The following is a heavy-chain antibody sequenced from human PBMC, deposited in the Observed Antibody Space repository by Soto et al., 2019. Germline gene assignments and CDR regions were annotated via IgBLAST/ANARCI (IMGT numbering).Heavy chain of an antibody. Sequence: EVQLVESGGGLVQPGRSLRLSCAASGFTFDDYAMHWFRQVPGKGLEWVSGINWNSGSIGYGDSVKGRFASSRDNAKNSLHLQMNSLSAEDTAFYYCVKDESINWYSGHFRHWGQGTLVTVSS. CDR1: GFTFDDYA. CDR3: VKDESINWYSGHFRH. J-gene: IGHJ1*01. D-gene: IGHD6-13*01. V-gene: IGHV3-9*01. CDR2: INWNSGSI.